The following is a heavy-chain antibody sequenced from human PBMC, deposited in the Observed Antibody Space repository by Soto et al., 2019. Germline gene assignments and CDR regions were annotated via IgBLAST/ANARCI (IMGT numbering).Heavy chain of an antibody. CDR2: INHSGST. J-gene: IGHJ4*02. CDR1: GGSFSGYY. Sequence: SDTLSLTCAVYGGSFSGYYWSWIRQPPGKGLEWIGEINHSGSTNYNPSLKSRVTISVDTSKNQFSLKLSSVTAADTAVYYCARGLYCSGGSCYSDFDYWGQGTLVTVSS. V-gene: IGHV4-34*01. CDR3: ARGLYCSGGSCYSDFDY. D-gene: IGHD2-15*01.